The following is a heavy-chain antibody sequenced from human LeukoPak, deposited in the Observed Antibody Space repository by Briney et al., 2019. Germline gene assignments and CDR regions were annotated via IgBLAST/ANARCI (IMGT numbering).Heavy chain of an antibody. CDR1: GGTFSSYA. Sequence: SVKVSCKASGGTFSSYAISWVRQAPGQGLEWMGGIIPIFGTASYAQKFQGRVTITADESTSTAYMELSSLRSEDTAVYYCARDLGYDSSGYYLELDYWGQGTLVTVSS. CDR3: ARDLGYDSSGYYLELDY. J-gene: IGHJ4*02. D-gene: IGHD3-22*01. CDR2: IIPIFGTA. V-gene: IGHV1-69*01.